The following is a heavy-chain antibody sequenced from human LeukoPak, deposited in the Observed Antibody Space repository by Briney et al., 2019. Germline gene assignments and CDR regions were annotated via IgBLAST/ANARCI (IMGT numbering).Heavy chain of an antibody. CDR1: GFTVSSNY. Sequence: PGGSLRLSCAASGFTVSSNYMSWVRQAPGKGLEWVSVICSGGSTYYADSVKGRFTISRDNSKNTLYLQMNSLRAEDTAVYYCARGGTAMASDYWGQGSLVTVSS. D-gene: IGHD5-18*01. CDR3: ARGGTAMASDY. V-gene: IGHV3-66*01. J-gene: IGHJ4*02. CDR2: ICSGGST.